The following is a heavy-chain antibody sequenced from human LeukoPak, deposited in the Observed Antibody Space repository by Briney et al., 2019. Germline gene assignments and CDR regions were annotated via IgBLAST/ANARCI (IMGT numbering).Heavy chain of an antibody. CDR1: GYSFTGYY. V-gene: IGHV1-2*02. D-gene: IGHD3-10*01. Sequence: ASVKVSCKASGYSFTGYYIHWVRQAPGQGLEWMGWINPNGAATNYAQKFQGRVTMTRDTSISTAYMELSRLRSDDTAVYYCASGDGSGSYSHWGQGTLVTVSS. J-gene: IGHJ4*02. CDR3: ASGDGSGSYSH. CDR2: INPNGAAT.